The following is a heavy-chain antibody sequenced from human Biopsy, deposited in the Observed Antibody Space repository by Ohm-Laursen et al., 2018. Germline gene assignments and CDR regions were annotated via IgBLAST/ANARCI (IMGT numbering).Heavy chain of an antibody. CDR2: ISWNSGRI. J-gene: IGHJ3*02. CDR3: AKGQAPDGYNYAFDI. V-gene: IGHV3-9*01. D-gene: IGHD5-24*01. CDR1: GFNFDDFA. Sequence: SLRLSCAVSGFNFDDFAMHWVRQTPGKGLECVSGISWNSGRIAYADSVKGRLTISRDNAKNSLYLQMNSLRAEDTALYYCAKGQAPDGYNYAFDIWGQGTMLTVSS.